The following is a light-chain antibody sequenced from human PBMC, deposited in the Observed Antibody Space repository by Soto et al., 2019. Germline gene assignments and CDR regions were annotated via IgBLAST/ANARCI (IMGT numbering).Light chain of an antibody. J-gene: IGLJ2*01. V-gene: IGLV2-8*01. CDR1: SSDVGGYNY. CDR3: SSYAGSNNLV. Sequence: QSALTQPPSASGSPGQSVTISCTGTSSDVGGYNYVSWYQQHPGKAPKLMIYEVSKRPSGVPDRFSGYKSGNTASLTVSGLQGEDEADYYCSSYAGSNNLVFGGGTKLTVL. CDR2: EVS.